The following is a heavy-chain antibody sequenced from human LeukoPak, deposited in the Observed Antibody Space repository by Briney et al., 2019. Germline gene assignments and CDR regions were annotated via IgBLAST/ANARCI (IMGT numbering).Heavy chain of an antibody. J-gene: IGHJ4*02. Sequence: SETLSLTCIVSGGSINSHYWSWIRQPPGKGLEWIGYIYYSGGTNYNPSLKSRITTSLDTSKNQFSLRLSSVTAADTAVYYCARVGSGSFDYWGKGTLVTVSS. V-gene: IGHV4-59*11. CDR2: IYYSGGT. CDR1: GGSINSHY. CDR3: ARVGSGSFDY. D-gene: IGHD1-1*01.